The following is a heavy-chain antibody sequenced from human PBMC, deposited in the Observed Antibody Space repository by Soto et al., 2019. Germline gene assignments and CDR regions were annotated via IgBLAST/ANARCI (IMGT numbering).Heavy chain of an antibody. D-gene: IGHD6-13*01. J-gene: IGHJ4*02. V-gene: IGHV3-23*01. CDR3: AKAVSSSWFFFDY. Sequence: XGSLSLSCAASGVTFSSYGMSWVRQAPGKGLEWVSAISGSGGSTYYADSVKGRFTISRDNSKNTLYLQMNSLRAEDTAVYYCAKAVSSSWFFFDYWGQGTLVTVS. CDR2: ISGSGGST. CDR1: GVTFSSYG.